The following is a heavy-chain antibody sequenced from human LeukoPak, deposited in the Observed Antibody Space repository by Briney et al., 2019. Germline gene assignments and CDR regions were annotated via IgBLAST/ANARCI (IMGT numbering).Heavy chain of an antibody. CDR3: ARLGIDY. D-gene: IGHD3-16*01. CDR1: GGSFSGYY. V-gene: IGHV4-34*01. J-gene: IGHJ4*02. Sequence: PSETLSLTCAVYGGSFSGYYWSWVRQSPGKGLEWIGEINHSGSTNYNPSLKSRVTISVDTSKNQFSLKLSSVTAADTAVYYCARLGIDYWGQGTLVTVSS. CDR2: INHSGST.